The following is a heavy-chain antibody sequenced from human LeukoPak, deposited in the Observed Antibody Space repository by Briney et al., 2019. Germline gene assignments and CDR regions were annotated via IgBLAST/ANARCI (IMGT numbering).Heavy chain of an antibody. Sequence: ASVKVSCKAAGYTFTCYYMHWVRQAPGQGREWMGWINPNSGGTNYAQKFQGWVTMTRDTSISTAYMELSRLRSDDTAVYYCARDGGYSYAYPLDYWGQGTLVTVSS. J-gene: IGHJ4*02. D-gene: IGHD5-18*01. CDR2: INPNSGGT. V-gene: IGHV1-2*04. CDR1: GYTFTCYY. CDR3: ARDGGYSYAYPLDY.